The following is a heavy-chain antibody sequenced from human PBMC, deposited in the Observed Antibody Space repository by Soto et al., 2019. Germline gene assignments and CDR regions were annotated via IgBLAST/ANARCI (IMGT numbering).Heavy chain of an antibody. V-gene: IGHV3-23*01. CDR1: GFTFSSYA. CDR2: ISGSGSTI. D-gene: IGHD3-22*01. J-gene: IGHJ4*02. CDR3: AKVFYYYDSSGYYYFDY. Sequence: GGSLRLSCAASGFTFSSYAVSWVRQAPGKGPEWISSISGSGSTIYYADSVKGRFTIPRDNSKNTLYLQMSSLRAEDTAVYYCAKVFYYYDSSGYYYFDYWGQGTMVTFSS.